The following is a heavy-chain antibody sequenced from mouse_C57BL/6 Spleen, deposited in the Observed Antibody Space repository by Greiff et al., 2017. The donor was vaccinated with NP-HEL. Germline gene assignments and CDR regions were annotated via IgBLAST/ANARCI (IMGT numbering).Heavy chain of an antibody. D-gene: IGHD2-4*01. Sequence: EVQLQQSGPELVKPGASVKISCKASGYTFTDYYMNWVKQSHGKSLEWIGDINPNNGGTSYNQKFKGKATLTVDKSSSTAYMELRSLTSEDSAVYYCARERDYVLYYFDYWGQGTTLTVSS. CDR2: INPNNGGT. J-gene: IGHJ2*01. V-gene: IGHV1-26*01. CDR1: GYTFTDYY. CDR3: ARERDYVLYYFDY.